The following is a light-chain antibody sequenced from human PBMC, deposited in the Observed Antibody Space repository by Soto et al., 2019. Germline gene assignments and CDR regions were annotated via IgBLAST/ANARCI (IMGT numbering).Light chain of an antibody. CDR1: QSVSSNY. Sequence: EIVLTQSPGTLSLSPGERATLSCRASQSVSSNYLAWYQRKPGQAPRLLIYDASSRAIDIPNRFSGSVSGTDFTLTITRLEPEDFAVYYCQQYGSSPPTFGQGTKVEI. V-gene: IGKV3-20*01. J-gene: IGKJ1*01. CDR2: DAS. CDR3: QQYGSSPPT.